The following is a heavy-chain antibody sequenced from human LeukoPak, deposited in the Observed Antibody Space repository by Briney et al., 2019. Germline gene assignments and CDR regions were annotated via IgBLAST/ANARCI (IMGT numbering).Heavy chain of an antibody. CDR1: GFTFSSYA. CDR2: ISGSGGST. CDR3: AKDHYGSGSYYY. J-gene: IGHJ4*02. V-gene: IGHV3-23*01. Sequence: GGSLRLSCAASGFTFSSYAMSWVRQAPGKGLEWVSAISGSGGSTYYADSVKGRFTISRDNSKNTLYLQTNSLRAEDTAVYYCAKDHYGSGSYYYWGQGTLVTVSS. D-gene: IGHD3-10*01.